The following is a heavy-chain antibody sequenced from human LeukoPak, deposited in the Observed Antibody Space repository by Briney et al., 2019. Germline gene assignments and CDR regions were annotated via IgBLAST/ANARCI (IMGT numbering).Heavy chain of an antibody. CDR3: VRGDYSSGWHLDY. Sequence: SETLSLTCTVSGGSISSYYWSWIRQPPGKGLEWIGSIYHSGSTYYNPSLKSRVTISVDTSKNQFSLKLTSVTAADTAVYYCVRGDYSSGWHLDYWGQGTLVTVSS. J-gene: IGHJ4*02. D-gene: IGHD6-19*01. V-gene: IGHV4-59*12. CDR2: IYHSGST. CDR1: GGSISSYY.